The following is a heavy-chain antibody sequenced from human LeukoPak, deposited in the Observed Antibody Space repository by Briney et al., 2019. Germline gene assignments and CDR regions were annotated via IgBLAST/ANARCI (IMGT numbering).Heavy chain of an antibody. J-gene: IGHJ4*02. Sequence: GGSLRLSCAASGFTFSSYSMNWVRQAPGKGLEWVSSISSSSSYIYYADSVKGRFTISRDNAKNSLYLQMNSLRAEDTAVYYCARDFERYCSSTSCRGFDYWGQGTLSPSPQ. CDR3: ARDFERYCSSTSCRGFDY. V-gene: IGHV3-21*01. CDR1: GFTFSSYS. D-gene: IGHD2-2*01. CDR2: ISSSSSYI.